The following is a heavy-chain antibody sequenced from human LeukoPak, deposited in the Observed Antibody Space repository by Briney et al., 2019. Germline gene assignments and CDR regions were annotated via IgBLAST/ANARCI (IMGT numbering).Heavy chain of an antibody. J-gene: IGHJ6*03. V-gene: IGHV1-18*01. CDR3: ARVRGATTYYYYYMDV. D-gene: IGHD1-26*01. CDR2: ISAYNGNT. CDR1: GYTFTSYG. Sequence: GASVKVSCKASGYTFTSYGISWVRQAPGQGLEWMGWISAYNGNTNYAQKLQGRVTMTTDTSTSTAYMELRSLRSDDTAVYYCARVRGATTYYYYYMDVWGKGTTVTVSS.